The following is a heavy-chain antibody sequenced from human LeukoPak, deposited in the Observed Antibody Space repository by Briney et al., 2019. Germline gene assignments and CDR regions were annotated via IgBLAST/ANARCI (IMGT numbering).Heavy chain of an antibody. CDR2: IYHSGST. CDR1: GGSISSSGYY. Sequence: PSETLSLTCTVSGGSISSSGYYWGWLRQPPGKGLEWIGSIYHSGSTYYNPSLKSRVTISVDTSKNQFSLKLSSVTAADTAVYYCARLYSSGRGDYWGQGTLVTVSS. V-gene: IGHV4-39*07. D-gene: IGHD6-19*01. J-gene: IGHJ4*02. CDR3: ARLYSSGRGDY.